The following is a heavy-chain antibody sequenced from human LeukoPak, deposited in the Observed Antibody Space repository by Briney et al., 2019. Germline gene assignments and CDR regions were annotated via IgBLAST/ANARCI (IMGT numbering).Heavy chain of an antibody. J-gene: IGHJ4*02. CDR1: GFTFSSYA. Sequence: GGSLRLSCAASGFTFSSYAMTWVRQAPGKGLQWVSAISGSGGTTYYADSVKGRFTISRDNSKNTLYLQMNSLRAEDTAVYYCARDAYAVADYWGQGTLVTVSS. D-gene: IGHD4-17*01. CDR2: ISGSGGTT. CDR3: ARDAYAVADY. V-gene: IGHV3-23*01.